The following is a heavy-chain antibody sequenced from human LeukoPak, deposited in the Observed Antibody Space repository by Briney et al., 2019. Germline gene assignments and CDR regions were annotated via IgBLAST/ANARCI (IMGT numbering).Heavy chain of an antibody. D-gene: IGHD6-19*01. CDR3: ARGYSSGWYGQIDY. V-gene: IGHV4-59*12. CDR1: GGSITNYY. CDR2: ISYSGST. J-gene: IGHJ4*02. Sequence: SETLSLTCTVSGGSITNYYWSWIRQPPGKGLEWIGYISYSGSTNYNPSLKSRVSMSVDTSTNQFSLKVTSVTAADTAVYYCARGYSSGWYGQIDYWGQGTLVTVSS.